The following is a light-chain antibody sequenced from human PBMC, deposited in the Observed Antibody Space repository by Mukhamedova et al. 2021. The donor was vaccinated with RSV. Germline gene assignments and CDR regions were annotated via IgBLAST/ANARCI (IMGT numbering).Light chain of an antibody. CDR2: GAS. CDR1: QSVSSSY. CDR3: QQYGSSPPLT. Sequence: PGERVTLSCRASQSVSSSYLAWYQQKPGQAPRLLIYGASSRATGIPDRFSGSGSGTDFTLTISRLEPEDFAVYYCQQYGSSPPLT. V-gene: IGKV3-20*01. J-gene: IGKJ4*01.